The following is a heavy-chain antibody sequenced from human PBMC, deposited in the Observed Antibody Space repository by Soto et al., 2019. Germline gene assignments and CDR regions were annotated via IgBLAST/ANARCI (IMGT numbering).Heavy chain of an antibody. D-gene: IGHD1-26*01. CDR1: GFNFTNQV. CDR3: AKTVGATKLEDY. J-gene: IGHJ4*02. CDR2: ISNSDDVG. V-gene: IGHV3-23*01. Sequence: EVQVLESGGALVQPTGSLRLSCSASGFNFTNQVINWVRQAPGKGLEGVSSISNSDDVGFYADSVRGRFIVSRDISTNSVFLQMNFLRVEDTAIYYCAKTVGATKLEDYWGQGTLVTVSS.